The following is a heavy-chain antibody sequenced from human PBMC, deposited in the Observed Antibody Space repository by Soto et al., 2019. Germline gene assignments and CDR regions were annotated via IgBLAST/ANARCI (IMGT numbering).Heavy chain of an antibody. D-gene: IGHD4-17*01. CDR2: IYYSGST. CDR1: GGSISSYY. CDR3: ARAPTTVTELYYYYYYMDV. Sequence: SETLSLTCTVSGGSISSYYWSWIRQPPGKGLEWIGYIYYSGSTNYNPSLKSRVTISVDTSKNQFSLKLSSVTAADTAVYYCARAPTTVTELYYYYYYMDVWGKGTTVTVSS. V-gene: IGHV4-59*01. J-gene: IGHJ6*03.